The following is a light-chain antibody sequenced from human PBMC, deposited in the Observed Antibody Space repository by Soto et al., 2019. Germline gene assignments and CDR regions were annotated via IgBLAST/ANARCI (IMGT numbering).Light chain of an antibody. J-gene: IGLJ2*01. V-gene: IGLV2-14*01. Sequence: QSALTQPASVSGSPGRSITISCTGTSSDIGTYNYVSWYQQRPGKAPKLMIYEVSNRPSGVSDRFSGSKSGNKASLTISGLQAEDEADYYCSSYSSSRAHVVFGGGTKLTVL. CDR3: SSYSSSRAHVV. CDR2: EVS. CDR1: SSDIGTYNY.